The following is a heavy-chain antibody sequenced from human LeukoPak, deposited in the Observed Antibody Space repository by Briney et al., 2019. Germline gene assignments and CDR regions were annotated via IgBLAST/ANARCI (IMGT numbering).Heavy chain of an antibody. Sequence: SLRLSCAASGFTFDDYAMHWVRQAPGKGLEWVSGISWNSGSIGYADSVKGRFTISRDNAKNSLYLQMNSLRAEDTALYYCAKVYGSVDAFDYWGQGTLVTVSS. V-gene: IGHV3-9*01. CDR2: ISWNSGSI. D-gene: IGHD3-10*01. CDR3: AKVYGSVDAFDY. J-gene: IGHJ4*02. CDR1: GFTFDDYA.